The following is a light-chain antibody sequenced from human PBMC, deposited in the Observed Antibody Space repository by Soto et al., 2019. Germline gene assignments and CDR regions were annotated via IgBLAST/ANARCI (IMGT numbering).Light chain of an antibody. V-gene: IGKV1-5*03. J-gene: IGKJ1*01. CDR1: QTISSW. Sequence: QMTQSPSTLSGSVGDRVTITCRASQTISSWLAWYQQKPGKAPKLLIYKASTLKSGVPSRFSGSGSGTEFTLTISNLQPDDFATYYCQQYSSYWTFGQGTKVEIK. CDR3: QQYSSYWT. CDR2: KAS.